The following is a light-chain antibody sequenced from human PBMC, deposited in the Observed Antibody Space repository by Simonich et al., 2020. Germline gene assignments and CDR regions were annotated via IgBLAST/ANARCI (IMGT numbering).Light chain of an antibody. CDR3: QSADSSGTYKVV. CDR2: KDS. CDR1: ALPKQY. J-gene: IGLJ2*01. V-gene: IGLV3-25*03. Sequence: SYELTQPPSVSVSPGQTARITCSGDALPKQYAYWYQQKPGQAPVLGIYKDSERPSGIPGRFSGSSSGTTVTLTISGVQAEDEADYYCQSADSSGTYKVVFGGGTKLTVL.